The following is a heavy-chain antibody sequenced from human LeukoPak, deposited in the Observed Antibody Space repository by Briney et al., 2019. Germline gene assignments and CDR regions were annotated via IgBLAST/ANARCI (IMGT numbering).Heavy chain of an antibody. CDR2: VNLQGST. CDR1: GGSISNTNW. J-gene: IGHJ4*02. V-gene: IGHV4-4*02. Sequence: SGTLSLTCGVSGGSISNTNWWTWFHQPPGKGLEWIGEVNLQGSTDYNPSLKSRVAISVDKSENHISLKLTSVTAADTAVYYCAREGGPYRPLDYSGQGTLVTVAS. CDR3: AREGGPYRPLDY.